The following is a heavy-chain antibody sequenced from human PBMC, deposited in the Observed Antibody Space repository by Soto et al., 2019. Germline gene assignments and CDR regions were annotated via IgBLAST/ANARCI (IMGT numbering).Heavy chain of an antibody. V-gene: IGHV3-33*01. D-gene: IGHD2-2*01. Sequence: QVQLVESGGGVVQPGRSLRLSCAASGFTFSSYGMHWVRQAPGKGLEWVAVIWYDGSNKYYADSVKSRFTISRDNSKNTLYLQMNSLRAEDTAVYYCAREGIVVVPAAENYYFDYWGQGTLVTVSS. CDR2: IWYDGSNK. CDR1: GFTFSSYG. J-gene: IGHJ4*02. CDR3: AREGIVVVPAAENYYFDY.